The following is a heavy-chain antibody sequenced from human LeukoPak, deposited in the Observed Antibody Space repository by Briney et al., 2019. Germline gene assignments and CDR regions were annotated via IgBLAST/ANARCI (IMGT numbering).Heavy chain of an antibody. CDR3: ARDQMATTSFDY. V-gene: IGHV1-69*06. CDR1: GGTFSSYA. Sequence: GASVKVSCKASGGTFSSYAISWVRQAPGQGLEWMGGIIPIFGSANYAQKFQGRVTITADKSTSTAYMELSSLRSEDTAVYYCARDQMATTSFDYWGQGTLVTVSS. D-gene: IGHD5-24*01. CDR2: IIPIFGSA. J-gene: IGHJ4*02.